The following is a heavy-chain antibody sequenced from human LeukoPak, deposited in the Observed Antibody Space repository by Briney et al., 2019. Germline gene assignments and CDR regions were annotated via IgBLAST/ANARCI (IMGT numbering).Heavy chain of an antibody. CDR1: GFTFSSYS. D-gene: IGHD1-26*01. J-gene: IGHJ5*02. V-gene: IGHV3-21*01. CDR2: ISSSSSYI. CDR3: ARGGVGTTIDWFDP. Sequence: GGSLRLSCAASGFTFSSYSMNWVRQAPGKGLEWVSSISSSSSYIYYADSVKGRFTISRDNAKNSLYLQMNSLRAEDTAVYYCARGGVGTTIDWFDPWGQGTLVTVSS.